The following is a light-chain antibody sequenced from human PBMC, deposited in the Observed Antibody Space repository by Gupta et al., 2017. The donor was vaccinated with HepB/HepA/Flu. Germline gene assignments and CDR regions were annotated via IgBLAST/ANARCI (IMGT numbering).Light chain of an antibody. Sequence: EIVMTQSPATLSVSPGERATLSCRASPSISSNLEWYQQKPGQAPRLLIYGASNRANGVPDRFSGSGSGTEFTLTSSSRQSEDFAVYYWQHDHDLYTFGQGTKLQIK. J-gene: IGKJ2*01. CDR3: QHDHDLYT. CDR2: GAS. V-gene: IGKV3-15*01. CDR1: PSISSN.